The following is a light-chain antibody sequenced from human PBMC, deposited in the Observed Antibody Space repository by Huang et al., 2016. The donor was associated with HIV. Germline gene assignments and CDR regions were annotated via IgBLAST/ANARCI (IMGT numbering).Light chain of an antibody. CDR2: WAS. CDR1: QSILYSSTDKSY. CDR3: QQYYSSPFT. J-gene: IGKJ3*01. V-gene: IGKV4-1*01. Sequence: DIVMTQSPDSLAVSLGESATINCKSSQSILYSSTDKSYLAWYHQKPGQPPKLLIYWASTRESGVPDRFSGSGSGTDFSLTISSLQAEDVAVYYCQQYYSSPFTFGPGTKVDIK.